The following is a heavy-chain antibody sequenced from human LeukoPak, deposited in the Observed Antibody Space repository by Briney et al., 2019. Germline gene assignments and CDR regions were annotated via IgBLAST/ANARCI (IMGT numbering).Heavy chain of an antibody. CDR1: RFTFSNYW. Sequence: GGSLRLSCAASRFTFSNYWMSWVRQAPGKGLEWVANIKQDGSEKYYVDSVEGRFTISRDNAKNSLYLQMNSLRAEDTAVYCCARDVGSQDYWGQGTLVTVSS. CDR2: IKQDGSEK. V-gene: IGHV3-7*01. J-gene: IGHJ4*02. CDR3: ARDVGSQDY. D-gene: IGHD3-16*01.